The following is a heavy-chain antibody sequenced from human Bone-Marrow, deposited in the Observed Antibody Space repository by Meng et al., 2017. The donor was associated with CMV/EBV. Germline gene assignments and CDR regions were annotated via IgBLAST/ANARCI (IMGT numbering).Heavy chain of an antibody. CDR3: ARDPNPSIAAAGTFGY. V-gene: IGHV1-8*02. J-gene: IGHJ4*02. CDR2: MNPNSGNT. Sequence: ASVKVSCKASGYTFTGYYMHWVRQAPGQGLEWMGWMNPNSGNTGYAQKFQGRVTMTRNTSISTAYMELSSLRSEDTAVYYCARDPNPSIAAAGTFGYWGQGTLVTVSS. CDR1: GYTFTGYY. D-gene: IGHD6-13*01.